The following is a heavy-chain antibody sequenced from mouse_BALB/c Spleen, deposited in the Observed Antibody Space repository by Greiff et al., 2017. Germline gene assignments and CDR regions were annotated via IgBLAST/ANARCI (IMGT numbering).Heavy chain of an antibody. D-gene: IGHD1-1*01. CDR2: ISSGGSYT. Sequence: EVKVVESGGDLVKPGGSLKLSCAASGFTFSSYGMSWVRQTPDKRLEWVATISSGGSYTYYPDSVKGRFTISRDNAKNTLYLQMSSLKSEDTAMYYCARQDYYGSYWYFDVWGAGTTVTVSS. J-gene: IGHJ1*01. CDR1: GFTFSSYG. CDR3: ARQDYYGSYWYFDV. V-gene: IGHV5-6*01.